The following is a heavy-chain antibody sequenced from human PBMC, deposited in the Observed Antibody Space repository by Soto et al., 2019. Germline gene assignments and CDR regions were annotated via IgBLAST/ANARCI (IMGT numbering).Heavy chain of an antibody. J-gene: IGHJ4*02. Sequence: QLQLQESGPGLVKPSETLSLTCTVSGGSISSSSYYWGWIRQPPGKGLEWIGSIYYSGSTYYNPSLKSRVTISVDTSKNQFSLKLSSVTAADTAVYYCAREQTVVTPGGDYWGQGTLVTVSS. CDR1: GGSISSSSYY. V-gene: IGHV4-39*02. CDR2: IYYSGST. CDR3: AREQTVVTPGGDY. D-gene: IGHD2-21*02.